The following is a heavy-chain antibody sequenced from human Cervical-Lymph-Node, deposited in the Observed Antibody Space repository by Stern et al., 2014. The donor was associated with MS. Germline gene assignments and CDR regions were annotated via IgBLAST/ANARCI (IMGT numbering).Heavy chain of an antibody. CDR3: VRTESFYYYDGMDV. V-gene: IGHV3-30*09. CDR1: GSPFSKSA. J-gene: IGHJ6*02. Sequence: VKLVVSGGGVVPPGRSLRLSCADSGSPFSKSAIHWVRQAPGKGLECVAGISHDGSNKQYGDSVKGRLAISRDNSRNTLSLEIYSLRAEDTAVYYCVRTESFYYYDGMDVWGHGTTVIVSS. CDR2: ISHDGSNK.